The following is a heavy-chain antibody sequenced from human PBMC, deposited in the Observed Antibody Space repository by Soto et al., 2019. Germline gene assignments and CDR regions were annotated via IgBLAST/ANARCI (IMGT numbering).Heavy chain of an antibody. V-gene: IGHV3-15*01. J-gene: IGHJ4*02. CDR1: GFTLSNAW. D-gene: IGHD3-10*01. CDR3: TKEAYLYGSGSSLFDY. CDR2: IKSKADGGTT. Sequence: GGSLRLSCPASGFTLSNAWMSWVRQAPGKGLEWVGHIKSKADGGTTDYAAPVKGRFTILRDDSKNTLYLQMSSLKTEDTAVYYCTKEAYLYGSGSSLFDYWGQGTLVTVSS.